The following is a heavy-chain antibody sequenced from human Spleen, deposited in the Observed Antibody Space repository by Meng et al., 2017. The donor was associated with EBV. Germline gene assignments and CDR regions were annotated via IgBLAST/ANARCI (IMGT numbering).Heavy chain of an antibody. V-gene: IGHV4-4*02. CDR2: IHHSGTT. J-gene: IGHJ4*02. CDR3: ARGLGGHYPTMEY. D-gene: IGHD3-22*01. Sequence: QEAGPGLGTPAGTLSLTCAVSGAYIDSSDWWTWVRQAPGKGLEWIGEIHHSGTTNYNPSLESRVTISIDKSDNQFSLKLTSVTAADTAVYYCARGLGGHYPTMEYWGQGTLVTVSS. CDR1: GAYIDSSDW.